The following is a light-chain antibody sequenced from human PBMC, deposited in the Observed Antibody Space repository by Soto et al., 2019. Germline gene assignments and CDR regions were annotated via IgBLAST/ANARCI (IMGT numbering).Light chain of an antibody. V-gene: IGKV3-20*01. CDR1: QRVSSLY. Sequence: EIVLTQSTGTLSLSPGESVTLSCRASQRVSSLYLAWYQQKPGQAPRLRIYATSSRATGIPDRFIGSGSGTDFTLTIGSLETEDFAVYYCQQYGNSPRYSFGQGTRLEIK. CDR3: QQYGNSPRYS. J-gene: IGKJ2*03. CDR2: ATS.